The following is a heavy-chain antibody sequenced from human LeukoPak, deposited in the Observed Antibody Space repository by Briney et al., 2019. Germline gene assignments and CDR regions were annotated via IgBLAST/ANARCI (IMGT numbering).Heavy chain of an antibody. Sequence: SETLSLTCTVSGGSISSFYWSWVRQPPGNGLEWIGYIYYTGNTYYNPSLKSRVSISVDTSKNQFSLKLTSVTAADTAVYYCARQQQLVFNFQRYGWFDPWGQGTLVTVSS. CDR2: IYYTGNT. J-gene: IGHJ5*02. V-gene: IGHV4-59*01. CDR1: GGSISSFY. CDR3: ARQQQLVFNFQRYGWFDP. D-gene: IGHD6-13*01.